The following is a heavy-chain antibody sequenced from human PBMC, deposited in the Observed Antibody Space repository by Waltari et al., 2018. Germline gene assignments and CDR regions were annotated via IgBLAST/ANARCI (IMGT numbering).Heavy chain of an antibody. J-gene: IGHJ6*02. CDR1: GFSFDNFA. CDR3: AKGVSSWYSFGMDV. D-gene: IGHD6-13*01. CDR2: MSWDSRAI. Sequence: EVKVVESGGGLVQPGRSLRLSCTGSGFSFDNFAMHWVRQAPGKGLEWVSGMSWDSRAIGYADSVKGRFTISRDNARNSVYLQMNSLRSEDMALYYCAKGVSSWYSFGMDVWGQGTTVTVSS. V-gene: IGHV3-9*03.